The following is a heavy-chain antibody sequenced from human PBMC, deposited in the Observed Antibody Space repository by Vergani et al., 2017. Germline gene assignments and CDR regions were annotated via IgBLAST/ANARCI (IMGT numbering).Heavy chain of an antibody. CDR2: MKNIGDST. D-gene: IGHD5-24*01. CDR3: GRGSDNYN. V-gene: IGHV3-23*01. CDR1: GFTFSSHA. Sequence: EVQLLQSEGAVVQPGGSLRLSCVASGFTFSSHAMSWVLQGHGQGMEWVSSMKNIGDSTQYADSRKGRFTISRDISKNTLYLQMNSLGDEDTAVYYCGRGSDNYNWGQGTLVTVSS. J-gene: IGHJ4*02.